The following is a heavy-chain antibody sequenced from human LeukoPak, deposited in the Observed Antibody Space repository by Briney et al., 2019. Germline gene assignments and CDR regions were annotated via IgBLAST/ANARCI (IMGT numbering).Heavy chain of an antibody. V-gene: IGHV6-1*01. Sequence: QTLSLTCAISGDSVSSNSAAWNWIRQSPSRGLEWLGRTYYRSKWYNDYAVSVKSRITINPDTSKNQFSLQLNSVTPEDTAVYYCARAYYDSSGYSTLGTNWFDPWGQGTLVTVSS. J-gene: IGHJ5*02. CDR2: TYYRSKWYN. D-gene: IGHD3-22*01. CDR1: GDSVSSNSAA. CDR3: ARAYYDSSGYSTLGTNWFDP.